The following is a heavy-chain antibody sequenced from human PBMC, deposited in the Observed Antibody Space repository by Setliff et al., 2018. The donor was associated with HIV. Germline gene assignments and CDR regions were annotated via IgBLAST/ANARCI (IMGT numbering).Heavy chain of an antibody. CDR3: ARHSPTYCSGTSCYDNWFDP. D-gene: IGHD2-2*01. J-gene: IGHJ5*02. Sequence: SETLSLTCTVSGGSISSSSYYWGWIRQPPGKGLEWIGSIYYSGSTYYNPSLESRVTISVDTSKNQFSLKLSSVTAADTAVYYCARHSPTYCSGTSCYDNWFDPWGQGTLVTVS. V-gene: IGHV4-39*01. CDR1: GGSISSSSYY. CDR2: IYYSGST.